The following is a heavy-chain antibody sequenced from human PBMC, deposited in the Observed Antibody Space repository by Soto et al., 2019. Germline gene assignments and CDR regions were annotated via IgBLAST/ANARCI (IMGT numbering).Heavy chain of an antibody. D-gene: IGHD3-9*01. CDR2: IWYDGSNK. V-gene: IGHV3-33*01. J-gene: IGHJ4*02. CDR3: AREEVLRYFDWSTNFDY. Sequence: RLSCAASGFTFSSYGMHWVRQAPGKGLEWVAVIWYDGSNKYYADSVKGRFTISRDNSKNTLYLQMNSLRAEDTAVYYCAREEVLRYFDWSTNFDYWGQGTLVTVSS. CDR1: GFTFSSYG.